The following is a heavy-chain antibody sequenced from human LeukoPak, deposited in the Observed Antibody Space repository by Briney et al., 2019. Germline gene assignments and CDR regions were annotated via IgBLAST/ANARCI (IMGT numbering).Heavy chain of an antibody. J-gene: IGHJ4*02. V-gene: IGHV1-2*02. D-gene: IGHD4-23*01. CDR3: ARTSSTTVVTSH. CDR1: GYTFTGYY. CDR2: INPNSGDT. Sequence: ASVKVSCKASGYTFTGYYMHWAQQAPGQGLECMGWINPNSGDTYYAQKFQGRVTMTRDTSISTAYMELSSLRSDDTAMYYCARTSSTTVVTSHWGQGTLVTVSS.